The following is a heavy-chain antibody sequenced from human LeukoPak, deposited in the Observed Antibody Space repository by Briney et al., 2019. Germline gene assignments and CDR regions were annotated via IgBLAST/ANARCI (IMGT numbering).Heavy chain of an antibody. Sequence: GGSLRLSCKGSGYSFTSYWIGWVRHMPGKGLEWMGLTYPGDSDTRYRPSFQGQVTISADKSISTAYLQWSSLKASDTAMYYCARLVPIVVPPAADNWFDPWGQGTLVPVSS. CDR3: ARLVPIVVPPAADNWFDP. CDR1: GYSFTSYW. CDR2: TYPGDSDT. V-gene: IGHV5-51*01. D-gene: IGHD2-2*01. J-gene: IGHJ5*02.